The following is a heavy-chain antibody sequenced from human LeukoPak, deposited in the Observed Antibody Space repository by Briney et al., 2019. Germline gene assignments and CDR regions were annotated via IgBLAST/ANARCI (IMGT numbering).Heavy chain of an antibody. CDR3: ASRCTNGVCTDWYFDL. J-gene: IGHJ2*01. D-gene: IGHD2-8*01. Sequence: SVKVFCKASGGTFSSYAISWVRQAPGQGLEWMGRIIPIFGIANYAQKFQGRVTITADKSTSTAYMELSSLRSEDTAVYYCASRCTNGVCTDWYFDLWGRGTLVTVSS. CDR1: GGTFSSYA. V-gene: IGHV1-69*04. CDR2: IIPIFGIA.